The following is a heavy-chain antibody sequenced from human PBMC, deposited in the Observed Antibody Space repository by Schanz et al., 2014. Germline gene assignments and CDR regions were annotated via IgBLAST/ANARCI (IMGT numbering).Heavy chain of an antibody. J-gene: IGHJ4*02. CDR3: AKQHGVIQQVSDY. CDR1: GFSFSSYT. CDR2: LSGDGGTT. D-gene: IGHD3-22*01. Sequence: VQLVESGGGLVQPGESLRLSCAASGFSFSSYTMSWVRQAPGKGLQWVSSLSGDGGTTHYADSVKGRFTISRDNSENTLYLQMNSLRAEDTAVYYCAKQHGVIQQVSDYWGQGTLVTVSS. V-gene: IGHV3-23*04.